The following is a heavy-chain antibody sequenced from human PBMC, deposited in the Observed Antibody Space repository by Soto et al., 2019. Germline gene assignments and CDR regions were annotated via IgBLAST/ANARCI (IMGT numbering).Heavy chain of an antibody. CDR3: ARDKGGRSFDY. CDR1: GGSISSYY. D-gene: IGHD3-16*01. V-gene: IGHV4-59*01. Sequence: SETLSLTCTVSGGSISSYYWSWIRQPPGKGLEWIGYIYYSGSTNYNPSLKSRVTISVDTSKNQFSLKLSSVTAADTAVYYCARDKGGRSFDYWGQGTLVTVSS. CDR2: IYYSGST. J-gene: IGHJ4*02.